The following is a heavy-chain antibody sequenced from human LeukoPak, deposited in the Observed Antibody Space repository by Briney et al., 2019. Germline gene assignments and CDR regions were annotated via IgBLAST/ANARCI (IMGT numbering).Heavy chain of an antibody. D-gene: IGHD6-19*01. CDR3: ARWGSGWYFDY. J-gene: IGHJ4*02. CDR2: INSDGSST. V-gene: IGHV3-74*01. CDR1: GFTFSSYW. Sequence: GGSLRLSCAASGFTFSSYWMHWVRQAPGKGLVWVSRINSDGSSTSYADSVKGRFTISRDNAKNTLHLQMNSLRAEDTAVYYCARWGSGWYFDYWGQGTLVTVSS.